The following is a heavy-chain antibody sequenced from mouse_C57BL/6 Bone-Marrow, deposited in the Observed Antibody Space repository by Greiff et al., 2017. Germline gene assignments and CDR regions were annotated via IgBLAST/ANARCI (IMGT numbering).Heavy chain of an antibody. Sequence: QVQLQQPGAELVKPGASVKLSCTASGYTFTSYWMHWVQQRPGPGLEWIGMIHPNSGSTNYNEQFKSTATLTVDKSSSTAYMQLSSLTSEDSAVYYCGPLYYYGSSGASMDYGGQGTSVTVSS. CDR3: GPLYYYGSSGASMDY. J-gene: IGHJ4*01. V-gene: IGHV1-64*01. CDR2: IHPNSGST. D-gene: IGHD1-1*01. CDR1: GYTFTSYW.